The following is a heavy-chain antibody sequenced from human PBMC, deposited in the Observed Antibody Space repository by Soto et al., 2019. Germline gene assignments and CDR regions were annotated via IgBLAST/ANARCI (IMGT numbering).Heavy chain of an antibody. D-gene: IGHD1-26*01. V-gene: IGHV1-18*01. CDR1: GYAFTTYG. CDR2: ISAHNGNT. J-gene: IGHJ4*02. Sequence: QVHLVQSGAEVKKPGASVKVSCKGSGYAFTTYGITWVRQAPGQGLEWMGWISAHNGNTNYAQKLQGRVTVTRDTSTSTAYRELRSPRSDDTAVYYCASGRYGDYWGQGALVTVSS. CDR3: ASGRYGDY.